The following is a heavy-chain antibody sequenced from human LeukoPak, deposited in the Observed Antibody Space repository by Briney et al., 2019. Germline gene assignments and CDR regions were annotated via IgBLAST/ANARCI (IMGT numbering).Heavy chain of an antibody. CDR2: IKQDGSEK. CDR1: GFTFSSYW. Sequence: GGSLRLSCAASGFTFSSYWMSWVRQAPGKGLEWVANIKQDGSEKYYVDSVKGRFTISRDNAKNSLYLQMNSLRAEDTAVYYCARGAVTYSSSWDPLYYFDYWGQGTLVTVSS. CDR3: ARGAVTYSSSWDPLYYFDY. V-gene: IGHV3-7*01. J-gene: IGHJ4*02. D-gene: IGHD6-13*01.